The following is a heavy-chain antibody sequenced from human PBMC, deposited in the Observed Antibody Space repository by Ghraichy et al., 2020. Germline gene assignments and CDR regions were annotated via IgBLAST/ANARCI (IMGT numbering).Heavy chain of an antibody. Sequence: SQTLSLTCAVYGGSFSGYYWSWIRQPPGKGLEWIGEINHSGSTNYNPSLKSRVTISVDTSKNQFSLKLSSVTAADTAVYYCARGEAEMAPTLFDYWGQGTLVTVSS. J-gene: IGHJ4*02. D-gene: IGHD5-24*01. CDR2: INHSGST. CDR1: GGSFSGYY. V-gene: IGHV4-34*01. CDR3: ARGEAEMAPTLFDY.